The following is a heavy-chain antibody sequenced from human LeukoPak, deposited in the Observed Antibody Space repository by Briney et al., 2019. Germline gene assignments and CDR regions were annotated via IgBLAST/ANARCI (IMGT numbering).Heavy chain of an antibody. Sequence: SETLSLTCTVSGGSISSGGYYWSWVRQHPGKGLEWIGYIYYSGSTYYNPSLKSRVTISVDTSKNQFSLKLSSVTAADTAVYYCARDGIAAGFDYWGQGTLVTVSS. CDR3: ARDGIAAGFDY. CDR1: GGSISSGGYY. V-gene: IGHV4-31*03. J-gene: IGHJ4*02. CDR2: IYYSGST. D-gene: IGHD6-25*01.